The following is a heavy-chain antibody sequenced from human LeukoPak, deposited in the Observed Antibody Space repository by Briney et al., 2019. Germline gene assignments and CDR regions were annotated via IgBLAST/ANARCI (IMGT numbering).Heavy chain of an antibody. CDR3: ARALRVAATRGVANWFDP. CDR2: IYYSGST. Sequence: SQTLSLTCTVSGVSISSGGYYWGWIRQHPGKGLEWIGYIYYSGSTYYNPSLKSLITISVDTSKNQFSLKLSSVTAADTAVYYCARALRVAATRGVANWFDPWGQGTLVTVSS. D-gene: IGHD2-15*01. J-gene: IGHJ5*02. V-gene: IGHV4-31*01. CDR1: GVSISSGGYY.